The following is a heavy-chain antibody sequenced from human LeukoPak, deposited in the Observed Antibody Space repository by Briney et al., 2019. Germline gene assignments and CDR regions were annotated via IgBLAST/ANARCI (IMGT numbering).Heavy chain of an antibody. Sequence: ASVKVSCKASGYTLTSYDINWVRQATGQGLEWMGWMNPNSGNTGYAQKFQGRVSMTRDTSISTVYMELSSLRSEGTAMYYCARGDYYDSSGYRFNDYWGQGTLVTVSS. CDR2: MNPNSGNT. J-gene: IGHJ4*02. V-gene: IGHV1-8*01. CDR1: GYTLTSYD. CDR3: ARGDYYDSSGYRFNDY. D-gene: IGHD3-22*01.